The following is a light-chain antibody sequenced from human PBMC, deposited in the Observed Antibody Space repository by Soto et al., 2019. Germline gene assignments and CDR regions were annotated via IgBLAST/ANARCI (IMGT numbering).Light chain of an antibody. CDR3: LQDNSYPRT. J-gene: IGKJ1*01. V-gene: IGKV1-17*01. Sequence: DIQMTPSPSSLSASVGDRVTITCRASQGIGNDLGWYQQKPGKAPKRLIYAASSLQSGVPSRFSGSGSGTEITLTICSRQLEDFGTCYCLQDNSYPRTFGQGTTVDIK. CDR1: QGIGND. CDR2: AAS.